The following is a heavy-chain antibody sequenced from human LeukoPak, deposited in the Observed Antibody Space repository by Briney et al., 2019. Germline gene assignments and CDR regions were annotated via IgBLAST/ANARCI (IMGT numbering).Heavy chain of an antibody. Sequence: GGSLRLSCAASGFTFNNYAMSWVRQAPGKGLEWVSAISASGGTTYYADSVKGRFTISRDNSENTLFLQMNSLRAEDTAVYYCAKEPREYCSSTSCPNWFDSWGQGTLATVSS. CDR3: AKEPREYCSSTSCPNWFDS. CDR1: GFTFNNYA. D-gene: IGHD2-2*01. CDR2: ISASGGTT. V-gene: IGHV3-23*01. J-gene: IGHJ5*01.